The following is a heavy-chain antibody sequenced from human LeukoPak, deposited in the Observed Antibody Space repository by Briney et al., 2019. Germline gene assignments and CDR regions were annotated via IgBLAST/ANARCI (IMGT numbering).Heavy chain of an antibody. CDR1: GFTFNSYG. Sequence: GGSLRLSCAASGFTFNSYGMSWVRQAPGKGLEWVSVIHSNGGNTYYADSVKGRFTISRDNSKNTLYLQMNSLRAEDTAVYYCAKSPVGTPYYYYYYMDVWGKGTTVTVSS. CDR3: AKSPVGTPYYYYYYMDV. V-gene: IGHV3-23*01. J-gene: IGHJ6*03. CDR2: IHSNGGNT. D-gene: IGHD6-13*01.